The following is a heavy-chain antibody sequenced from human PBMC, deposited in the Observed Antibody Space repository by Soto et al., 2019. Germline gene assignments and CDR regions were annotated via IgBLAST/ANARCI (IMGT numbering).Heavy chain of an antibody. D-gene: IGHD3-10*01. CDR3: THTVRVTRGVYYFDY. Sequence: QITLKESGPTLVQPTQTLTLTCTFSGFSLTTYGVGVGWIRQPPGQALEWLALIYWDDDKRYSPSLESRLTITKDPSKNPVVLTMTNMDPVDTATYYCTHTVRVTRGVYYFDYWGQGTLVTVSS. CDR2: IYWDDDK. V-gene: IGHV2-5*02. J-gene: IGHJ4*02. CDR1: GFSLTTYGVG.